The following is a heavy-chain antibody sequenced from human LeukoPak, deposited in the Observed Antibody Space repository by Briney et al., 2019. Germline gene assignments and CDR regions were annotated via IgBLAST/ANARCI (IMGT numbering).Heavy chain of an antibody. Sequence: GGSLRLSWAASGFTFSSYSMNWVRQAPGKGLEWVSSISSRSYIYYADSVKGRFTISRDNAKNSLFLQMNSLRAEDTAVYYCARELEPAAIYYFYGMDVWGQGTTVTVSS. J-gene: IGHJ6*02. D-gene: IGHD2-2*01. CDR2: ISSRSYI. V-gene: IGHV3-21*01. CDR1: GFTFSSYS. CDR3: ARELEPAAIYYFYGMDV.